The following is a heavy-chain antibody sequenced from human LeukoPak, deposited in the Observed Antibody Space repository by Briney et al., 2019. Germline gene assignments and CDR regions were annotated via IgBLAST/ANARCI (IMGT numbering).Heavy chain of an antibody. CDR3: ARQGLRLGELSPYDY. V-gene: IGHV4-59*08. CDR2: LYYSGST. Sequence: SETLSLTCTVCGGSISSYYWSWIRQPPGKGLEWIGYLYYSGSTNYNPSLKSRLTISVDTSKNQFSLKLTSVTAADTAVYYCARQGLRLGELSPYDYWGQGTLVTVSS. J-gene: IGHJ4*02. CDR1: GGSISSYY. D-gene: IGHD3-16*02.